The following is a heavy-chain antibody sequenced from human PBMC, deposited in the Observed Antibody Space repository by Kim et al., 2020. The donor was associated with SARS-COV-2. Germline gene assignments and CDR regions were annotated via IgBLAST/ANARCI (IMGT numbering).Heavy chain of an antibody. CDR2: IIPIFGTA. J-gene: IGHJ5*02. CDR3: ARGGLRYYDSSGYH. D-gene: IGHD3-22*01. V-gene: IGHV1-69*13. CDR1: GGTFSSYA. Sequence: SVKVSCKASGGTFSSYAISWVRQAPGQGLEWMGGIIPIFGTANYAQKFQGRVTITADESTSTAYMELSSLRSEDTAVYYCARGGLRYYDSSGYHWGQGTLVTVSS.